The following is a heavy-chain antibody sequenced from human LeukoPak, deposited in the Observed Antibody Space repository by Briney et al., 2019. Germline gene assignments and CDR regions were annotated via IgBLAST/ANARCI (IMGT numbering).Heavy chain of an antibody. CDR1: GYTFISHY. CDR2: INHSGGGT. V-gene: IGHV1-46*01. J-gene: IGHJ4*02. D-gene: IGHD6-13*01. CDR3: AGSSVERQQLARFDY. Sequence: ASVKVSCKASGYTFISHYMHLVRQAPGQGLEWTGIINHSGGGTSHAQKFQGRVTMSRDSSTSTVYMELSSLRSEDTAVYCCAGSSVERQQLARFDYWGQGTLVTVSS.